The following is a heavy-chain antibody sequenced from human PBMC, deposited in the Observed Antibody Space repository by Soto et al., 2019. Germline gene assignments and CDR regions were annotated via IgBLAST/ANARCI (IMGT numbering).Heavy chain of an antibody. CDR2: IYYSGST. CDR1: GGSISPYY. D-gene: IGHD6-19*01. Sequence: QVQLQESGPGLVRPSETLSLTCTVSGGSISPYYWSWIRQPPGKGLEWIGYIYYSGSTNYNPSLKSRVTISVDTSKNQFSLKLSSVTAADTAVYYCARLGSSGWFPDVWGQGTTVTVSS. J-gene: IGHJ6*02. CDR3: ARLGSSGWFPDV. V-gene: IGHV4-59*01.